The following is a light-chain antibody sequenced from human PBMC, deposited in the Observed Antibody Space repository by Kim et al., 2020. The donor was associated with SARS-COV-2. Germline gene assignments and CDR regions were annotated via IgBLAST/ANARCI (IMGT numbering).Light chain of an antibody. CDR1: QGISNY. V-gene: IGKV1-27*01. J-gene: IGKJ1*01. CDR2: AAS. Sequence: ASGGDRATVTCRAGQGISNYLAWYQQKPGKVPRLLFYAASVLPSGVPSRFSGSGSGTDFALTISSLQPEDVATYSCQKYDSAPWTFGHGTKVEIK. CDR3: QKYDSAPWT.